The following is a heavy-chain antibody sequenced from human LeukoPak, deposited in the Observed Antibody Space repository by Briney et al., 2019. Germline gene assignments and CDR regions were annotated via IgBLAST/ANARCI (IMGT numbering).Heavy chain of an antibody. V-gene: IGHV3-74*01. Sequence: GGSLRLSCTASGFTFTSHWMHWVRQVPGRGLVWVSRINGGGSGTSHADSVKGRFTISRDNAKNTLYLQMNSLRVEDTAVYYCARDGVYGSGSSDDWWEETMVIVSS. CDR2: INGGGSGT. CDR1: GFTFTSHW. J-gene: IGHJ4*02. CDR3: ARDGVYGSGSSDD. D-gene: IGHD3-10*01.